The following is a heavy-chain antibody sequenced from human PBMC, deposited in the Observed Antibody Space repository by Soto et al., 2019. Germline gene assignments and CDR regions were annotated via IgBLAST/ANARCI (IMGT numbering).Heavy chain of an antibody. D-gene: IGHD3-10*01. Sequence: QVQLVQSGAEVKRPGSSVKVSCKASGDTFAFHSINWVRQAPGLGLEWMGRINPILSMSNYAQRFQGRVTMTGDKSTSTAYMVLRRLRSEATAIYYCATSYGSGYRAVDYWGQGALVTVSS. CDR2: INPILSMS. J-gene: IGHJ4*02. V-gene: IGHV1-69*02. CDR3: ATSYGSGYRAVDY. CDR1: GDTFAFHS.